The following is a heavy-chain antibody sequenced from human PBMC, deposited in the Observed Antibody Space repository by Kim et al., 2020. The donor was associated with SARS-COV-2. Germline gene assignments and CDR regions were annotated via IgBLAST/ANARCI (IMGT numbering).Heavy chain of an antibody. CDR2: ISGSGVST. CDR1: GFTFSSYA. Sequence: GGSLRLSCAASGFTFSSYAMSWVRQAPGKGLEWVSAISGSGVSTYYADSVKGRFTISRDNSKNTLYLQMNSLRAEDTAVYYCAKGRFLEWLPLGAFDIWGQGTMVTVSS. CDR3: AKGRFLEWLPLGAFDI. D-gene: IGHD3-3*01. V-gene: IGHV3-23*01. J-gene: IGHJ3*02.